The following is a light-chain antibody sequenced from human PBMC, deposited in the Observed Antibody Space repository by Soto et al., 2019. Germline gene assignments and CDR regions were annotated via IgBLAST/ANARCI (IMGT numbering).Light chain of an antibody. CDR2: DAS. J-gene: IGKJ5*01. Sequence: DIVLTQSPATLSLSPGERATLSCRASQSVSTYLAWYQQKPGQAPRLFIYDASNRATGIPARFSGSGSGTDFTLTISSLEPEDIAVYYCQQYNNWPSFGQGTRLEIK. V-gene: IGKV3-11*01. CDR3: QQYNNWPS. CDR1: QSVSTY.